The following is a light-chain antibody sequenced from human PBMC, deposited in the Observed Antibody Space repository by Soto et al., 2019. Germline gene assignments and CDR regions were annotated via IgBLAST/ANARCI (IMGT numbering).Light chain of an antibody. Sequence: QSVLTQPPSASGTPGQRVTISCSGSSSNIGSNTVNWYQQLPGTAPKLLIYSNNQRPSGVPDRFSVSKSGTSASLAISGLQSEDDADYYCAAWDDSLNAHYVFGTGTKVTVL. CDR1: SSNIGSNT. CDR2: SNN. J-gene: IGLJ1*01. CDR3: AAWDDSLNAHYV. V-gene: IGLV1-44*01.